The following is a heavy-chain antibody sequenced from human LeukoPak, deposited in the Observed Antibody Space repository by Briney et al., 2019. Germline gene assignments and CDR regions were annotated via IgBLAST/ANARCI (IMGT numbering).Heavy chain of an antibody. CDR2: ISGSGGST. CDR1: GFTFSSYA. V-gene: IGHV3-23*01. D-gene: IGHD1-1*01. J-gene: IGHJ6*02. CDR3: AKSRLDYGMDV. Sequence: GGSLKLSCAASGFTFSSYAMSWVRQAPGKGLEWISAISGSGGSTYYADTVKGKFTISRDKSKNTLYLQMNSLRAEDTAVYYCAKSRLDYGMDVWGQGTTVTVSS.